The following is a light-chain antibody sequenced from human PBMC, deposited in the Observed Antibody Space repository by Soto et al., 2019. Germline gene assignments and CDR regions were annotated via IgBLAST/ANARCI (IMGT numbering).Light chain of an antibody. V-gene: IGLV2-8*01. Sequence: QSALTQPPSASGSPGQSVTVSCTGIGGDVRDSNYVSWYQKHPGKAPKLIIYEVTMRPSGVHDRFAGSKSGNTASLTVSVLQAEDEADYYCLAANNNRVFGSGTQLTVL. CDR3: LAANNNRV. J-gene: IGLJ1*01. CDR2: EVT. CDR1: GGDVRDSNY.